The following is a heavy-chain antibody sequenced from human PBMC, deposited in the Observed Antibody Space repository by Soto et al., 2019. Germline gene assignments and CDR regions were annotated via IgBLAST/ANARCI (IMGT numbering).Heavy chain of an antibody. J-gene: IGHJ4*02. D-gene: IGHD6-6*01. Sequence: ASVKVSCKASGYTFTNYGISWVRQAPGQGLEWMGWINTYNGNTNHAQKLQGQVTISADKSISTAYLQWSSLKASDTAMYYCARRSFGSSSSTPYYFDYWGQGALVTVSS. CDR1: GYTFTNYG. V-gene: IGHV1-18*01. CDR3: ARRSFGSSSSTPYYFDY. CDR2: INTYNGNT.